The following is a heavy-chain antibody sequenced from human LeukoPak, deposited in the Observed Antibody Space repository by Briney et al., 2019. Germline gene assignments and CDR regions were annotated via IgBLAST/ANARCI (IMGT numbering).Heavy chain of an antibody. CDR1: GYSFSTYG. Sequence: ASVKVSCKASGYSFSTYGISWVRQAPGQGLEWLGWISTYSGSTLYPKKFQGRVTLTTDTSTSTAYMELTSLTFDNAAIYFCARDTKMTEGTSHFDHWGQGTQVTVSS. V-gene: IGHV1-18*01. CDR2: ISTYSGST. J-gene: IGHJ4*02. CDR3: ARDTKMTEGTSHFDH. D-gene: IGHD3-10*01.